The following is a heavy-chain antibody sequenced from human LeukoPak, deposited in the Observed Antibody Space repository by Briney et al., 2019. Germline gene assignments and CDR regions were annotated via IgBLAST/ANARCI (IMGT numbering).Heavy chain of an antibody. J-gene: IGHJ6*02. D-gene: IGHD2-15*01. CDR2: INHSGGST. CDR1: GYTSTIYY. V-gene: IGHV1-46*01. CDR3: ARDRCSGGSCYSGYYGMDV. Sequence: GASVKVSCKASGYTSTIYYMHWVRQAPGQGLEWMGIINHSGGSTSYAQKFQGRVTMTRDTSISTAYMELSRLRSDDTAVYYCARDRCSGGSCYSGYYGMDVWGQGTTVSVSS.